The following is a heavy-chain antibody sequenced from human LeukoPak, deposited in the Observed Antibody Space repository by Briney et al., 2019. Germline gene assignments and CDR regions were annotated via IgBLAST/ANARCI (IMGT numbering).Heavy chain of an antibody. V-gene: IGHV4-34*01. CDR3: ATSYGGNTGLRVDH. Sequence: PSETLSLTCAVSGVSFSGYYWSWIRQPPGKGLEWVGEINHSGSTNYNPSLKSRVTISVDTSKNQFSLKLSSVTAADTAVYYCATSYGGNTGLRVDHWGQGTLVTVSS. D-gene: IGHD4-23*01. J-gene: IGHJ4*02. CDR1: GVSFSGYY. CDR2: INHSGST.